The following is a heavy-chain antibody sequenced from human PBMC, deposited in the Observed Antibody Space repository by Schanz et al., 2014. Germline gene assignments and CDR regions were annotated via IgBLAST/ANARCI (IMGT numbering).Heavy chain of an antibody. CDR1: GFVFGDYY. CDR3: AASSGYHPSTDY. Sequence: PGGSLRLSCAASGFVFGDYYMTWIRQTPGKGLEWHSYISDSGTYTNYADSVKGRFTISRDNVKSSLYLQKNSLRDEDTTVYCCAASSGYHPSTDYWGQGTLVTVSS. J-gene: IGHJ4*02. CDR2: ISDSGTYT. D-gene: IGHD6-19*01. V-gene: IGHV3-11*03.